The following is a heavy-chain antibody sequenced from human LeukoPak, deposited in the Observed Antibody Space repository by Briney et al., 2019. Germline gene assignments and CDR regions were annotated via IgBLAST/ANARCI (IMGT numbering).Heavy chain of an antibody. CDR1: GFTFSSYG. CDR2: IWYDGTNK. J-gene: IGHJ4*02. D-gene: IGHD4-17*01. CDR3: ARAGYGDPHFDF. Sequence: GRSLRLSCAASGFTFSSYGMDWVRQAPGKGLEWVAVIWYDGTNKYYGDSVKGRFTISRDNSKNTLYLQMNSLRAEDTAAYYCARAGYGDPHFDFWGQGTLVTVSS. V-gene: IGHV3-33*01.